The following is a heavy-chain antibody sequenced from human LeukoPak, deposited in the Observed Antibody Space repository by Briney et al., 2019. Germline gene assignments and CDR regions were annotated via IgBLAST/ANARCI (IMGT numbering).Heavy chain of an antibody. J-gene: IGHJ6*03. D-gene: IGHD4-11*01. CDR2: IRYDGSNK. V-gene: IGHV3-30*02. CDR3: AKVMTTVTTPYYYYYYYMDD. CDR1: GFTYSSYG. Sequence: QPAVTLTLSCAAYGFTYSSYGMLWIHQEPGKGLEWVEFIRYDGSNKYYADSVKGRFTISRDNCKNTLYLQMNSLRAEDTAVYYCAKVMTTVTTPYYYYYYYMDDWGKGTTVTVSS.